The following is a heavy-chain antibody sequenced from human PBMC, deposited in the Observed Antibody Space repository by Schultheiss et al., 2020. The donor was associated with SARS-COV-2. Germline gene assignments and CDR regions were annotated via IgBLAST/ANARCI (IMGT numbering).Heavy chain of an antibody. CDR1: GGSISSYY. CDR3: ARDSGYDSVVVWFDP. Sequence: SETLSLTCTVSGGSISSYYWSWIRQPAGKGLEWIGRIYYSGSTYYNPSLKSRVTISVDTSKNQFSLKLSSVTAADTAVYYCARDSGYDSVVVWFDPWGQGTLVTVSS. D-gene: IGHD5-12*01. CDR2: IYYSGST. V-gene: IGHV4-59*05. J-gene: IGHJ5*02.